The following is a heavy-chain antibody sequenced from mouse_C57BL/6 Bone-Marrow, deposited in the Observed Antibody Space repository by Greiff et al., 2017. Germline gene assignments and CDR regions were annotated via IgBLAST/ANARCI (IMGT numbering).Heavy chain of an antibody. Sequence: QVQLQQSGAELVKPGASVKMSCKASGYTFTSYWITWVKQRPGQGLEWIGDIYPGSGSTNYNEKFKGKATLTVDTSSSTAYMQLSSLTSEDSAVYYCARPYYSNSWYFDVWGTGTTVTVSS. CDR1: GYTFTSYW. V-gene: IGHV1-55*01. D-gene: IGHD2-5*01. J-gene: IGHJ1*03. CDR2: IYPGSGST. CDR3: ARPYYSNSWYFDV.